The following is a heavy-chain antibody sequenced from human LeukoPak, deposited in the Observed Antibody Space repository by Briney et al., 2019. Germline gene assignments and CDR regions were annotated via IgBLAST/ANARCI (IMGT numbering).Heavy chain of an antibody. CDR2: ISSSSSYI. D-gene: IGHD2-2*01. CDR1: GFTFSSYS. Sequence: GGSLRLSCAASGFTFSSYSMNWVRQAPGKGLEWVSSISSSSSYIYYADSVKGRFTISRDNAKNSLYLQMNSLRAEDTAVYYCARAPGSEESTSFDYWGQGTLVTVSS. CDR3: ARAPGSEESTSFDY. J-gene: IGHJ4*02. V-gene: IGHV3-21*01.